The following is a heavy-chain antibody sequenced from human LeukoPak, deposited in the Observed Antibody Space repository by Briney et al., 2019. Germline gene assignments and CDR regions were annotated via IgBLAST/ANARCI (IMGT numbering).Heavy chain of an antibody. Sequence: GGSLRLSCAASGFTFSSYAMSWVRQAPGKGLEWVSAISGSGGSTYYPDSVKGRFTISRDNSKNTPYLQMNSLRAEDTAVYYCAKARSGWYSDYWGRGTLVTVSS. CDR3: AKARSGWYSDY. CDR1: GFTFSSYA. J-gene: IGHJ4*02. V-gene: IGHV3-23*01. D-gene: IGHD6-19*01. CDR2: ISGSGGST.